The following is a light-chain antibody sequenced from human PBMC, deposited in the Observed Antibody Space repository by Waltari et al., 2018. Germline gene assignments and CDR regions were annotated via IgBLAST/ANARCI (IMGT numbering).Light chain of an antibody. V-gene: IGLV2-11*01. CDR1: SGDVGGSTS. CDR2: DVS. J-gene: IGLJ2*01. Sequence: QSDLTQPRSVSGFPEQSVTISCTGSSGDVGGSTSVSWYQQIPGKAPKLIIYDVSKRPSGVPDRFYGSMSDNTASLTVSGLQAEDEADYFCCSYAANKVVFGGGTRLTVL. CDR3: CSYAANKVV.